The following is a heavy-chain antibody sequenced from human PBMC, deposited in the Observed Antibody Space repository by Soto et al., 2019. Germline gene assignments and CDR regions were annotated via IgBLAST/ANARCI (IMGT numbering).Heavy chain of an antibody. J-gene: IGHJ5*02. CDR3: AHIPNYYQYDWFDP. V-gene: IGHV2-5*02. CDR2: IYWDDDK. D-gene: IGHD3-10*01. CDR1: GFSLTTRGVG. Sequence: QITLKESGPTLVKPTQTLTLTCTFSGFSLTTRGVGVGWIRQPPGKALERLALIYWDDDKRYRPSLQSRLSITNDTSKNQVVLTMTNVDPVDTATYYCAHIPNYYQYDWFDPWGQGTLVSVSS.